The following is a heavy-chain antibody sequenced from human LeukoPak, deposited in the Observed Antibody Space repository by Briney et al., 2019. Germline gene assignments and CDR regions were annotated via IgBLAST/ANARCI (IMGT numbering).Heavy chain of an antibody. CDR2: ISAKKGNT. Sequence: GASVKVSCKASGYTFTSYGISWVRQAPGQGLEWMGWISAKKGNTDYAQKLQGRVTMTTDTSTSTACMELRSLRSDDTAVYYCARDMYSSGRVPFDYWGQGTLVTVSS. D-gene: IGHD6-19*01. V-gene: IGHV1-18*01. J-gene: IGHJ4*02. CDR1: GYTFTSYG. CDR3: ARDMYSSGRVPFDY.